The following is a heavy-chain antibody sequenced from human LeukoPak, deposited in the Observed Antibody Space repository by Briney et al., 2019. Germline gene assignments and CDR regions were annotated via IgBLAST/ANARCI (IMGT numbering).Heavy chain of an antibody. V-gene: IGHV3-23*01. J-gene: IGHJ4*02. Sequence: GGSLRLSCAASGFTFSSYAMSWVRQAPGKGLEWVSAISGSGGSTYYADSVKGRFTISRDNSKNTLYLQMNSLRAEDTAVYYCAKAGSSGWYVGHFDYWGQGTLVTVSS. D-gene: IGHD6-19*01. CDR3: AKAGSSGWYVGHFDY. CDR1: GFTFSSYA. CDR2: ISGSGGST.